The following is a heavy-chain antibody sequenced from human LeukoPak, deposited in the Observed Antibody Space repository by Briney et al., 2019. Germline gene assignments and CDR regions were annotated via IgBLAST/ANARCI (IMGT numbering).Heavy chain of an antibody. J-gene: IGHJ4*02. CDR1: GGTFISYA. Sequence: ASVKVSCKASGGTFISYAISWVRQAPGQGLEWMGGIIPIFGTANYAQKFRGRVTITADESTSTAYMELSSLRSEDTAVYYCARSGGWELPQDLDYWGQGTLVTVSS. CDR3: ARSGGWELPQDLDY. D-gene: IGHD1-26*01. CDR2: IIPIFGTA. V-gene: IGHV1-69*13.